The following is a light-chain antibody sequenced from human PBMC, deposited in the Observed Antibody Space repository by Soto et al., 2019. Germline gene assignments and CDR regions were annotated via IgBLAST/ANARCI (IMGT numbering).Light chain of an antibody. V-gene: IGKV2-28*01. CDR1: QSLLYKNGYNY. J-gene: IGKJ4*01. Sequence: DIVMTQSPLSLPVTPGEPASISCRSSQSLLYKNGYNYLDWYLQKPGQAPQLLMYLGSTRASEDPDRFSGSGSGTDFTLEISRVEAENVGVYYCMQALQTPLSFGEGTKVEIK. CDR3: MQALQTPLS. CDR2: LGS.